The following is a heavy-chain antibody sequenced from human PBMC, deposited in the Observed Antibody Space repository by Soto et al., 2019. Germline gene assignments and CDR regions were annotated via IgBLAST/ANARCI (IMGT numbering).Heavy chain of an antibody. Sequence: GGSLRLSCAASGFTFSSYAMSWVRQAPGKGLEWVSSFSGSGVTTYYADSVKGRFTISRDNSKNTLFLQMNSLRAEDTAVYYCAKLTATPLYWGRGTLVTISS. CDR3: AKLTATPLY. CDR1: GFTFSSYA. J-gene: IGHJ4*02. D-gene: IGHD2-21*02. V-gene: IGHV3-23*01. CDR2: FSGSGVTT.